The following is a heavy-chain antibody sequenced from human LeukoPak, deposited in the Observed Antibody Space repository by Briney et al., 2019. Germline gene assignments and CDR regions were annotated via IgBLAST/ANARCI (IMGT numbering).Heavy chain of an antibody. J-gene: IGHJ4*01. CDR1: GDSFSSGGFY. CDR2: IYYSGST. V-gene: IGHV4-31*03. Sequence: SQTLSLTCTVSGDSFSSGGFYWSWIRQPPGKGLEWIGFIYYSGSTYYNPSLQSRVTISLDKSRNQFSLNLSSMTAADTAVYYCSKARLRGVLDYWGHGTLVTVSS. CDR3: SKARLRGVLDY. D-gene: IGHD3-10*01.